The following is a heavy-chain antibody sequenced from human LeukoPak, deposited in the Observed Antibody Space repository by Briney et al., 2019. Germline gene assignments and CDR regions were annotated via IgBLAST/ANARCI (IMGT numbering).Heavy chain of an antibody. J-gene: IGHJ1*01. CDR2: IYYSGST. V-gene: IGHV4-39*01. CDR1: GGSITSTLYY. CDR3: AGQPENTRGFY. Sequence: SETLSLTCTVSGGSITSTLYYWGWFRQSSGKGLERIGSIYYSGSTYYNPSLKSRVTIAVDTSKNQFSLRLTSVTAADTAVYFCAGQPENTRGFYWGQGTLVTVSS. D-gene: IGHD2-2*01.